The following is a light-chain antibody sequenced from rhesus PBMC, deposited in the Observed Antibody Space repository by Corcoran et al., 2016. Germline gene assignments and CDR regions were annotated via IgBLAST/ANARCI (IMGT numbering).Light chain of an antibody. Sequence: DIQMTQSPSALSASVGDRVTISCRASQNIYRNLAWYQQKPGKPPKHLIYAASSVETGIPSRFSGSGFGTDFTLTIRSLQPEDSARYFCQQYSGNPLTFGGGTKVELK. CDR3: QQYSGNPLT. CDR1: QNIYRN. J-gene: IGKJ4*01. V-gene: IGKV1S8*01. CDR2: AAS.